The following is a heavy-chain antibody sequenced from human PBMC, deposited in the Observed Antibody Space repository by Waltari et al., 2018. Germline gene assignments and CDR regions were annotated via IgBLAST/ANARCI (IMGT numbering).Heavy chain of an antibody. J-gene: IGHJ4*02. D-gene: IGHD3-10*01. V-gene: IGHV3-53*02. CDR3: ARTSDLCIWEDDFDY. Sequence: EVQLVETGGGLIQPGGSLRITSAASGFTDSSNYVLWVREGTGKGLGWGLVSFCGGSTNCADSGKGRFTISRDNSKNTPYLQMTSLRAEDTAVYYCARTSDLCIWEDDFDYWGQGTLVTVSS. CDR2: SFCGGST. CDR1: GFTDSSNY.